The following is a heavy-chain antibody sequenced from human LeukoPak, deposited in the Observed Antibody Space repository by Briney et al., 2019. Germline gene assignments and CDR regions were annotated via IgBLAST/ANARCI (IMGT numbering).Heavy chain of an antibody. CDR3: AKGGRLSDY. D-gene: IGHD2/OR15-2a*01. V-gene: IGHV3-23*01. J-gene: IGHJ4*02. CDR2: ITDSGDNT. CDR1: GFTFSTYA. Sequence: GGSLRLSCAASGFTFSTYAMSWVRQAPGKGLEGVSMITDSGDNTYDADSVEGRFSISRDNSKNTLYLQMNSLRAEDTAVYYCAKGGRLSDYWGQGTLVTVSS.